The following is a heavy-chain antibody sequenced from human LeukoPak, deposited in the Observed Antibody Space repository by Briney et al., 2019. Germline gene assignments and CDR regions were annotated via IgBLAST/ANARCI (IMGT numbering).Heavy chain of an antibody. D-gene: IGHD6-19*01. CDR3: ARDRVAVAGTEIDY. CDR1: GFTFSSYA. J-gene: IGHJ4*02. CDR2: ISYDGSNK. Sequence: GGSLRLSCAASGFTFSSYAMHWVRQAPGKGLEWVAVISYDGSNKYYADSVKGRFTISRDNSKNTLYLQMNSLRAEDTAVYYCARDRVAVAGTEIDYWGQGTLVTVSS. V-gene: IGHV3-30-3*01.